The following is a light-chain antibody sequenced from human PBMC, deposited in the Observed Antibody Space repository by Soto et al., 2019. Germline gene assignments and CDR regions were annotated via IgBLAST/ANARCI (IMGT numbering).Light chain of an antibody. J-gene: IGLJ1*01. Sequence: QSALTQPPSVSGAPGQRVTISCTGSSSNIGAGYDLHWYQQLPGTAPKLLIYDNTNRPSGVPDRFSGSKSGTSASLAITGLQAEDEADYYCATWDASLSLLYVFGTGTKVTVL. V-gene: IGLV1-40*01. CDR1: SSNIGAGYD. CDR3: ATWDASLSLLYV. CDR2: DNT.